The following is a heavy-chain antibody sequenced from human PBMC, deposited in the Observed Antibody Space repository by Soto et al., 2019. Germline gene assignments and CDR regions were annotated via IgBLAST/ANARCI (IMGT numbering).Heavy chain of an antibody. Sequence: TLSLTCAVYGGSFSGYYWSWIRQPPGKGLEWIGEINHSGSTNYNPSLKSRVTISVDTSKNQFSLKLSSVTAADTAVYYCARGYSSSAFDYWGQGTLVTVSS. J-gene: IGHJ4*02. CDR3: ARGYSSSAFDY. CDR1: GGSFSGYY. V-gene: IGHV4-34*01. D-gene: IGHD6-6*01. CDR2: INHSGST.